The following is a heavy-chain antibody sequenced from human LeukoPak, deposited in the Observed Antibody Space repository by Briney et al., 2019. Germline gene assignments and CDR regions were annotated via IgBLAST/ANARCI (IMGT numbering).Heavy chain of an antibody. J-gene: IGHJ4*02. CDR1: GASISTSY. D-gene: IGHD2-15*01. V-gene: IGHV4-59*01. CDR2: IHYSGDI. Sequence: PSETLSLTRTGSGASISTSYWYWIRQPPRKGLEWIGYIHYSGDINYNPSLKSRVTISAYTPKNQLSLKLSSVTAADTAVYYCARVGCSGGSCYPDYWGQGTLVTVSS. CDR3: ARVGCSGGSCYPDY.